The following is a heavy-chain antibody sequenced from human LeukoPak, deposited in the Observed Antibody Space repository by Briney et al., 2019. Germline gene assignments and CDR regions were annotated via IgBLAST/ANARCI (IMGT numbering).Heavy chain of an antibody. Sequence: PSETLSLTCTVSGGSISGDYWSWIRQPAGTGLEWIGRIYTSGSTIYNPSLKSRVTMSVDTSKNQFSLRLNSVTAADTAVYYCARVYYSNSYDYWYFDLWGRGTLVTVSS. V-gene: IGHV4-4*07. CDR3: ARVYYSNSYDYWYFDL. J-gene: IGHJ2*01. CDR1: GGSISGDY. D-gene: IGHD6-13*01. CDR2: IYTSGST.